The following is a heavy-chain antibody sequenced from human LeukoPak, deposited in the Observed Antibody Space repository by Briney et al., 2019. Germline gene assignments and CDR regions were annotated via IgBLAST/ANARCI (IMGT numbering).Heavy chain of an antibody. CDR3: ARTIAARPNSRFDP. Sequence: SETLSLTCAVYGESITAYYWTWIRQPPGKRLEWIGEVRHSGSTNYNPSLKSRVTISVDTSKNQFSLKLSSVTAADTAVYYCARTIAARPNSRFDPWGQGTLVTVSS. V-gene: IGHV4-34*01. J-gene: IGHJ5*02. CDR2: VRHSGST. CDR1: GESITAYY. D-gene: IGHD6-6*01.